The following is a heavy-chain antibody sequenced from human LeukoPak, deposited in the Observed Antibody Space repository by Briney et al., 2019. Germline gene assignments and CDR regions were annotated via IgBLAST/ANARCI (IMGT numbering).Heavy chain of an antibody. Sequence: PGGSLRLSCAASGFTFSSYPMHWVRQAPGKGLEWVAVISYDGDNKYFADSVKGRFTISRDNSKNTLYLQMNSLRVEDAAVYYCAKDLEGDILTGSALNYWGQGTLVTVSS. CDR1: GFTFSSYP. CDR2: ISYDGDNK. CDR3: AKDLEGDILTGSALNY. J-gene: IGHJ4*02. D-gene: IGHD3-9*01. V-gene: IGHV3-30*04.